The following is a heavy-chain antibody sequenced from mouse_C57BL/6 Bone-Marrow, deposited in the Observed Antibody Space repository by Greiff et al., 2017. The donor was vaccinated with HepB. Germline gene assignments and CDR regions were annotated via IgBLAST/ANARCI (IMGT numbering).Heavy chain of an antibody. CDR3: ASPRRGYAMDY. J-gene: IGHJ4*01. V-gene: IGHV7-3*01. CDR2: IRNKANGYTT. Sequence: EVQGVESGGGLVQPGGSLSLSCAASGFTFTDYYMSWVRQPPGKALEWLGFIRNKANGYTTEYSDSVKGRFTISRDNSQSSLYLQMNALRAEDSATYYCASPRRGYAMDYWGQGTSVTVSS. CDR1: GFTFTDYY.